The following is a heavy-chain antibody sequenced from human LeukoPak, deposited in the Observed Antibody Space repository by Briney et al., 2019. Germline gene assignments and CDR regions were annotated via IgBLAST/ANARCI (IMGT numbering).Heavy chain of an antibody. V-gene: IGHV3-66*01. CDR1: GFTFRSYG. D-gene: IGHD3-22*01. CDR3: ARDGSGYSDPVDY. CDR2: IYSGGST. Sequence: SGGSLRLSCAASGFTFRSYGMSWVRQAPGKGLEWVSVIYSGGSTYYADSVKGRFTISRDNSKNTLYLQMNSLRAEDTAVYYCARDGSGYSDPVDYWGQGTLVTVSS. J-gene: IGHJ4*02.